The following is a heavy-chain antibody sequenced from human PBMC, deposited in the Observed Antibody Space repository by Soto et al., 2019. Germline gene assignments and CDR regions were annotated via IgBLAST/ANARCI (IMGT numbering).Heavy chain of an antibody. CDR3: ARSLTGVSYFDY. J-gene: IGHJ4*02. CDR2: IYSGGST. D-gene: IGHD7-27*01. V-gene: IGHV3-53*01. Sequence: GGSLRLSCAASGFTVSSNYMSWVRQAPGKGLEWVSVIYSGGSTYCADSVKGRFTISRDNSKNTLYLQMNSLRAEDTAVYYCARSLTGVSYFDYWGQGTLVTVSS. CDR1: GFTVSSNY.